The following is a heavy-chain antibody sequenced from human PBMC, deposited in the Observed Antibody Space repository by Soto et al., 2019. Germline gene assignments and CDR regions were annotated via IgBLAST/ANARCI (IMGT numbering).Heavy chain of an antibody. CDR3: ARSPGYYYSYAMDV. J-gene: IGHJ6*02. V-gene: IGHV4-34*01. CDR1: SRSFSGYY. CDR2: IDYSGSI. Sequence: SETLSLTCAVLSRSFSGYYWSWIRQPPGEGLEWIAEIDYSGSINYNPSLKSRVTISIDTSKSQFSLALISVTAADTAVYYCARSPGYYYSYAMDVWGQGTTVTVSS.